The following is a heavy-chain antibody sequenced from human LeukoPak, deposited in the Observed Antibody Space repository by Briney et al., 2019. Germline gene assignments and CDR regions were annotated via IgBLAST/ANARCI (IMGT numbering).Heavy chain of an antibody. CDR3: ARARYVLTGYLGRPGWYFDF. D-gene: IGHD3-9*01. V-gene: IGHV4-59*01. CDR1: GGSISSYY. J-gene: IGHJ2*01. Sequence: SETLSLTCTVSGGSISSYYWSWIRQVPGKGLEWIGYIYYSGSTNYNPSLKSRATISVDLSKNQFSLKLSSVTAADTAVYYCARARYVLTGYLGRPGWYFDFWGRGTLVSVSS. CDR2: IYYSGST.